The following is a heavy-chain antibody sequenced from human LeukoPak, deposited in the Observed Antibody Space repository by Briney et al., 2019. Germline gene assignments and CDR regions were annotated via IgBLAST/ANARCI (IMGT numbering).Heavy chain of an antibody. CDR3: ATFIITIFGVVADY. CDR1: GYTLTELS. Sequence: ASVKVSCKVSGYTLTELSMHWVRQAPGKGLEWMGGFDPEDGETIYAQKFQGRVTMTEDTSTDTAYMELSSLRSEDTAVYYCATFIITIFGVVADYWGQGTLVTVSS. J-gene: IGHJ4*02. V-gene: IGHV1-24*01. CDR2: FDPEDGET. D-gene: IGHD3-3*01.